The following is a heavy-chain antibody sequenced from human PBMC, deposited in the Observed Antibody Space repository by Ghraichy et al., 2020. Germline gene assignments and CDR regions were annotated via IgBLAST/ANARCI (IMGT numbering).Heavy chain of an antibody. CDR1: GFTFSSYW. CDR3: ARRYYYDSSGSIPGD. D-gene: IGHD3-22*01. V-gene: IGHV3-74*01. J-gene: IGHJ4*02. Sequence: GESLNISCAASGFTFSSYWMHWVRQAPGKGLVWVSRINSDGSSTSYADSVKGRFTISRDNAKNTLYLQMNSLRAEDTAVYYCARRYYYDSSGSIPGDWGQGTLVTVSS. CDR2: INSDGSST.